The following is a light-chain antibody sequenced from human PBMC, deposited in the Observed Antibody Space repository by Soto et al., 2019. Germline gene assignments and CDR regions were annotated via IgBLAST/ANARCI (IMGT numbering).Light chain of an antibody. Sequence: DIQMTQSPSPVSASVGDRVTITCRASQTITNRLAWYQRKPGKAPKVLIYDASNLESGGPSRFSGSGSGTEFVRTSSGRQPDDVATYCCQHYGGRWTCGQGTEVEVQ. J-gene: IGKJ1*01. CDR2: DAS. CDR1: QTITNR. CDR3: QHYGGRWT. V-gene: IGKV1-5*01.